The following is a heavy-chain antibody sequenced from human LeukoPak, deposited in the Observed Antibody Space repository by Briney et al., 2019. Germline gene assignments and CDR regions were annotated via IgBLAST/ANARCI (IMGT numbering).Heavy chain of an antibody. J-gene: IGHJ5*02. CDR2: ISAYNGNT. CDR3: ARDFLPLVPAAVPIWFDP. Sequence: ASVKVSCKASGYTFTSYGISWVRQAPGQGLEWMGWISAYNGNTNYAQKLQGRVTMTTDTSTSTAYRELRSLRSDDTAVYYCARDFLPLVPAAVPIWFDPWGQGTLVTVSS. CDR1: GYTFTSYG. D-gene: IGHD2-2*01. V-gene: IGHV1-18*01.